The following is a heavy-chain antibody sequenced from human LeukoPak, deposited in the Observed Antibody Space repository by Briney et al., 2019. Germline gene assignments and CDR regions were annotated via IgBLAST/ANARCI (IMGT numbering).Heavy chain of an antibody. CDR2: IYYSGST. D-gene: IGHD6-13*01. CDR3: ARGPRGYSSSWYVGYYYYYGMDV. V-gene: IGHV4-30-4*01. Sequence: SQTLSLTCTVSGGSISSGDYYWRWIRQPPGKGLEWIGYIYYSGSTYYNPSIKSRVTISVDTSKNQFSLKLSSVTAADTAVYYCARGPRGYSSSWYVGYYYYYGMDVWGQGTTVTVSS. J-gene: IGHJ6*02. CDR1: GGSISSGDYY.